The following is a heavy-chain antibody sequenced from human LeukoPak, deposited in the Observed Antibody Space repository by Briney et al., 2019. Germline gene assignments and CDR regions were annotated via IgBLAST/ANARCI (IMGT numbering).Heavy chain of an antibody. J-gene: IGHJ4*02. Sequence: GGSLRLSCAASGFTFSSYGMHWVRQAPGKGLEWVAFIRYDGSNKYYADSVKGRFTISRDNSKNTLYLQMNSLRAEDTAVYYCAKDLDIVVVPAATGITGFDYWGQGTLVTVSS. CDR2: IRYDGSNK. D-gene: IGHD2-2*03. CDR1: GFTFSSYG. CDR3: AKDLDIVVVPAATGITGFDY. V-gene: IGHV3-30*02.